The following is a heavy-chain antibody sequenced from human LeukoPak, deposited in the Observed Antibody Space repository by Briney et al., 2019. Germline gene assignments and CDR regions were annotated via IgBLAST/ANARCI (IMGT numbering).Heavy chain of an antibody. V-gene: IGHV3-23*01. Sequence: GGTLRLSCAASGFTFSSYGMSWVRQAPGKGLEWVSAISGSGGTTYYAGSVKGRFTMSRDNSKNTLYLQMNSLRAEDTAVYYCARVGTSSLRDWFDPWGQGTLVTISS. CDR1: GFTFSSYG. D-gene: IGHD2-8*01. CDR2: ISGSGGTT. J-gene: IGHJ5*02. CDR3: ARVGTSSLRDWFDP.